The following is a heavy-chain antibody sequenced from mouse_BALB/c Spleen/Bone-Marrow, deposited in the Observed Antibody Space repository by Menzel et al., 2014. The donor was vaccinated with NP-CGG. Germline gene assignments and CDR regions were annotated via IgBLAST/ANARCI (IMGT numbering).Heavy chain of an antibody. D-gene: IGHD2-12*01. CDR3: ARVAYYNVYFDY. Sequence: EVKVVESGGALVQPGGSPKLSCAASGFTFGNYAMSWVRQTPDKRLELVATINSNGGSTYYPDSVKGRFTISRDNARNTLYLQMSSLRSEDTAVYYCARVAYYNVYFDYWGQGTTLAVSS. CDR1: GFTFGNYA. CDR2: INSNGGST. V-gene: IGHV5-6-3*01. J-gene: IGHJ2*01.